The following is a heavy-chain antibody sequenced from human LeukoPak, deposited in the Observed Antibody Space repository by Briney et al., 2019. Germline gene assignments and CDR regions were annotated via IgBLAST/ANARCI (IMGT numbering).Heavy chain of an antibody. D-gene: IGHD1-26*01. V-gene: IGHV1-8*01. CDR1: GYTFTSYD. CDR2: MNPNSGNT. Sequence: ASVKVSCKASGYTFTSYDINWVRQATGQGLEWMGWMNPNSGNTGYAQKFQGRVTMTRDTSISTAYMELSSLRSEDTAVYYCARVGIVGATSRRGAFDIWGQGTMVTVSS. J-gene: IGHJ3*02. CDR3: ARVGIVGATSRRGAFDI.